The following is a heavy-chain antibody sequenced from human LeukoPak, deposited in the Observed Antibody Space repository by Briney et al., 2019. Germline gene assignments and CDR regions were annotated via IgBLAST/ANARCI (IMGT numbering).Heavy chain of an antibody. V-gene: IGHV3-15*04. CDR2: IVSNYAGATR. J-gene: IGHJ4*02. CDR1: GFTFSNTW. CDR3: ATHSNPWLLGD. Sequence: GGSLRLSCAASGFTFSNTWMSWVRQAPGKGLEWVGRIVSNYAGATRDYAAPVKGRLTISRDDSENTLYLQMNSLKTEDTAVYYCATHSNPWLLGDWGQGTLVTVTS. D-gene: IGHD3-16*01.